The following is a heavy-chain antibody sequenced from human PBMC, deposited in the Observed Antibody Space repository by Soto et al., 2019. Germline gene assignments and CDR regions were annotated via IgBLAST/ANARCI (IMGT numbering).Heavy chain of an antibody. D-gene: IGHD5-12*01. CDR1: GYTFTGYY. J-gene: IGHJ6*03. V-gene: IGHV1-2*04. CDR2: INPNSGGT. CDR3: ARESGGATATLDYYYFYMDV. Sequence: VASVKVSCKASGYTFTGYYMHWVRQAPGQGLEWMGWINPNSGGTNYAQKFQGWVSMTRDTSISTVYMQLSRLRSDDTAVYYCARESGGATATLDYYYFYMDVWGTGTTVTVSS.